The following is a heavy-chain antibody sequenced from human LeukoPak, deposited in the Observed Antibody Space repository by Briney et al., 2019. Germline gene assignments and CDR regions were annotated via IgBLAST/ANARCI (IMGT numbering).Heavy chain of an antibody. CDR2: IYYSGST. J-gene: IGHJ5*02. CDR3: ARDQRIQLWINWFDP. CDR1: GGSISSSSYY. V-gene: IGHV4-39*07. D-gene: IGHD5-18*01. Sequence: SETLSLTCTVSGGSISSSSYYWGWIRQPPGKGLEWIGSIYYSGSTYYNPSLKSRVTISVDTSKNQFSLKLSSVTAADTAVYYCARDQRIQLWINWFDPWGQGTLVTVSS.